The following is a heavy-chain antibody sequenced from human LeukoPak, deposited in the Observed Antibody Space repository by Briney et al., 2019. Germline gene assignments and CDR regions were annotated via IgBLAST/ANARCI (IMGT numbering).Heavy chain of an antibody. D-gene: IGHD2-2*01. J-gene: IGHJ5*02. CDR2: ISSSSSYI. V-gene: IGHV3-21*01. CDR1: GFTFSSYS. CDR3: ARDPTVPASPDPNWFDP. Sequence: GGSLRLSCAASGFTFSSYSMNWVRQAPGKGLEWVSSISSSSSYIYYADSVKGRFTISRDNAKNSLYLQMNSLRAEDTAVYYCARDPTVPASPDPNWFDPWGQGTLVTVSS.